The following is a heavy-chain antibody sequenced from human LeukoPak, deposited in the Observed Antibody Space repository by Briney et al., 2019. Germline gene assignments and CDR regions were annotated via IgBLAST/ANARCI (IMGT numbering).Heavy chain of an antibody. CDR3: AKRPIVAASGPYFFDY. CDR1: GFTFIRYA. J-gene: IGHJ4*02. Sequence: GGSLRLSCEASGFTFIRYAMNWVRQAPGKRLEWXXXXSGNGGATYYADSAKGRFTISRDNAKNTLYLQMDSLRAEDTAVYYCAKRPIVAASGPYFFDYWGQGTLVAVSS. D-gene: IGHD2-15*01. V-gene: IGHV3-23*01. CDR2: XSGNGGAT.